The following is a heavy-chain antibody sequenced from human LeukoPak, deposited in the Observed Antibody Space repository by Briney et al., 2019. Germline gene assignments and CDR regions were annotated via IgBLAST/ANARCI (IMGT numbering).Heavy chain of an antibody. CDR1: GFTFSSYS. V-gene: IGHV3-48*01. Sequence: GGSLRLSCAASGFTFSSYSMNWVRQAPGKGLEWVSYISSSSSTIYYADSVKGRFTISRDNAKNSLYLQMNSLRAEDTAVYYCARQSPIVGATFAHWGQGTLVTVSS. CDR3: ARQSPIVGATFAH. CDR2: ISSSSSTI. J-gene: IGHJ5*02. D-gene: IGHD1-26*01.